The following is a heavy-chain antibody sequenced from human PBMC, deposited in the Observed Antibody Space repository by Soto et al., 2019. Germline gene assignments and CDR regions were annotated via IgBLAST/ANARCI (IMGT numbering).Heavy chain of an antibody. D-gene: IGHD2-15*01. V-gene: IGHV1-46*01. CDR1: GYTFTSYY. J-gene: IGHJ5*02. CDR2: MNPNGGNT. CDR3: AKDGGREGYFGNWFDP. Sequence: ASVKVSCKASGYTFTSYYMHWVRQAPGQGLEWMGRMNPNGGNTGYAQKFQGRVTMTADESTTTAYMELSSLRSDDTAVYYCAKDGGREGYFGNWFDPWGQGTLVTVS.